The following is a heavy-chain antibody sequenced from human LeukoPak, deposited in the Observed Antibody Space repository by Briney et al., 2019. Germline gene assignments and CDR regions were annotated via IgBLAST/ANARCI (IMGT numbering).Heavy chain of an antibody. Sequence: PGGSLRLSCAGSGFTFSSYEMNWVRQAPGKGLEWVSYISSSGSTIYYADSVKGRFTISRDNAKNSLYLQMNILRADDTAVYYCVRPSGIAVSGGTDYWGQGTLVTVSS. J-gene: IGHJ4*02. V-gene: IGHV3-48*03. CDR2: ISSSGSTI. D-gene: IGHD6-19*01. CDR1: GFTFSSYE. CDR3: VRPSGIAVSGGTDY.